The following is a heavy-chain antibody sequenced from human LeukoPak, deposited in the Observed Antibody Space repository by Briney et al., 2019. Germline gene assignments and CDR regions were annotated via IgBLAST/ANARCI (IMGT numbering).Heavy chain of an antibody. V-gene: IGHV4-59*01. CDR1: GGSISSYY. Sequence: PSETLSLTCTVSGGSISSYYWSWIRQPPGKGLEWIGYIYYSGSTNYNPSLKSRVTISVDTSKNQFSLKLSSVTAADTAVYYCAREGRGMATIIDYWGQGTLVTVSS. J-gene: IGHJ4*02. CDR3: AREGRGMATIIDY. D-gene: IGHD5-24*01. CDR2: IYYSGST.